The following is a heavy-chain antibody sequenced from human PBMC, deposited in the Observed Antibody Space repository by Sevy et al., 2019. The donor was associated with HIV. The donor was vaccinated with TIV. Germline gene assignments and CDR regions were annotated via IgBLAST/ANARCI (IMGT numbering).Heavy chain of an antibody. J-gene: IGHJ5*02. V-gene: IGHV1-18*01. CDR3: AKEGKNNRSWFDP. CDR2: ISGYNGYT. CDR1: GYSFTNYG. D-gene: IGHD3-10*01. Sequence: ASVKVSCKASGYSFTNYGIGWVRQAPGQGLEWMGWISGYNGYTNYAQNLQGRVTMTTDTSTSTAYMELRSLRSDDTAIYYCAKEGKNNRSWFDPWGQGTLVTVSS.